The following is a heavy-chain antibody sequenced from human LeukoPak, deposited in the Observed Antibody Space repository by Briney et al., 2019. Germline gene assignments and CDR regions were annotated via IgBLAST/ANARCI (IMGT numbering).Heavy chain of an antibody. CDR1: GYTLTELS. CDR3: ARGDRDIVVVPAAGPNWFDP. CDR2: FDPEDGET. J-gene: IGHJ5*02. Sequence: ASVKVSCEVSGYTLTELSMHWVRQAPGKGLEWMGGFDPEDGETIYAQKFQGRVTMTRNTSISTAYMELSSLRSEDTAVYYCARGDRDIVVVPAAGPNWFDPWGQGTLVTVSS. D-gene: IGHD2-2*01. V-gene: IGHV1-24*01.